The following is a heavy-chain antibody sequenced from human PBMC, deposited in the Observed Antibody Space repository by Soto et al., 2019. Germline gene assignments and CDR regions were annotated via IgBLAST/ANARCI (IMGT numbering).Heavy chain of an antibody. V-gene: IGHV1-3*01. Sequence: ASVKVSCKASGYTFTSYAMHWVRQAPGQRFEWMGWINAGNGNTKYSQKFQGRVTITRDTSVSTAYMELSSLRSEDTAVYYCARDTIFGVVIMWYFDYWGQGTLVTVSS. CDR1: GYTFTSYA. D-gene: IGHD3-3*01. J-gene: IGHJ4*02. CDR2: INAGNGNT. CDR3: ARDTIFGVVIMWYFDY.